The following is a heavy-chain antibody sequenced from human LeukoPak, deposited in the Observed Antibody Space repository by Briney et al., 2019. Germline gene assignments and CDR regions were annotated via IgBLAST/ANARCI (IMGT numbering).Heavy chain of an antibody. J-gene: IGHJ6*02. Sequence: GGSLRLSCAASGFTFSSYSMNWVRQAPGKGLEWVSSISSSSSYIYYADSVKGRFTISRDNAKNSLYLHMNSLRAEDTAVYYCARGPAAPYYYYYGMDVWGQGTTVTVSS. CDR1: GFTFSSYS. CDR2: ISSSSSYI. V-gene: IGHV3-21*01. CDR3: ARGPAAPYYYYYGMDV. D-gene: IGHD6-25*01.